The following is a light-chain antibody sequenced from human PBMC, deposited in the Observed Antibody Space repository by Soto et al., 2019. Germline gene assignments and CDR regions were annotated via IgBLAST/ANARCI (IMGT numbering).Light chain of an antibody. CDR1: QSVDRF. Sequence: ETELTQSPSTLSLSPGERATVSCRASQSVDRFLAWYQQKPGQAPRLLIYEAAKRATGIPARFSGSGSGTDFTLTISSLEPEDFSVYYCQQRSNGPLSSFGQGTRLEIK. CDR2: EAA. V-gene: IGKV3-11*01. CDR3: QQRSNGPLSS. J-gene: IGKJ5*01.